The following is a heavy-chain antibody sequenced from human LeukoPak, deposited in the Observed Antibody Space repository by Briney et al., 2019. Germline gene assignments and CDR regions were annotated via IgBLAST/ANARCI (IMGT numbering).Heavy chain of an antibody. CDR2: IIPIFGTA. V-gene: IGHV1-69*05. CDR1: GGTFSSYA. CDR3: AREGTEYYFDY. J-gene: IGHJ4*02. D-gene: IGHD1-1*01. Sequence: ASVKVSCKASGGTFSSYASSWVRQAPGQGLQWMGRIIPIFGTANYAQKLQGRVTITTDESTSTAYMELSSPRSEDTAVYYCAREGTEYYFDYWGQGTLVTVSS.